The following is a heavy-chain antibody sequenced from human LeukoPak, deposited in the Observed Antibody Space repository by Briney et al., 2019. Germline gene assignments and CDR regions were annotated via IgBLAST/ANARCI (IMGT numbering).Heavy chain of an antibody. CDR3: ARDLAWDAFDI. CDR1: GFNFTNYN. Sequence: GGSLRLSCAASGFNFTNYNMNWVRQAPGRGLEWVSSIHSSSGSIYYADSLKGRFTISRDNAKNSLYLQMNSLRAEDTAVYYCARDLAWDAFDIWGQGTMVTVSS. CDR2: IHSSSGSI. J-gene: IGHJ3*02. V-gene: IGHV3-21*01.